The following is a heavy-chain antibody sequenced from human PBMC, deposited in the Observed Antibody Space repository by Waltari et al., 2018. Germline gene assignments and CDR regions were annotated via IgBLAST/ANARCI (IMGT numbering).Heavy chain of an antibody. Sequence: EVQLLASGGGLVPPGGSLRLSCAASGFYCDTHAMTWVRQAPGQGLKWVSTISSSSAGTDYADSVKGRFTISRDNSKSAFYLQMDGLTVEDTAVYFCARGGFGTTYIFDHWGQGVLVTVSS. CDR3: ARGGFGTTYIFDH. CDR1: GFYCDTHA. D-gene: IGHD3-10*01. V-gene: IGHV3-23*01. CDR2: ISSSSAGT. J-gene: IGHJ4*02.